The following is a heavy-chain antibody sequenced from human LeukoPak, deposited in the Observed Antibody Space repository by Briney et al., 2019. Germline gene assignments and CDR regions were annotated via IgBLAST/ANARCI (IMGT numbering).Heavy chain of an antibody. V-gene: IGHV3-23*01. J-gene: IGHJ4*02. CDR3: ANPRDSSGYYEFDY. CDR1: GFTFSSYA. CDR2: ISGSGGST. D-gene: IGHD3-22*01. Sequence: GGSLRLSCAASGFTFSSYAMSWVGQAPGKGLEWVSAISGSGGSTYYADSVKGRFTISRDNSKNTLYLQMNSLRAEDTAVYYCANPRDSSGYYEFDYWGQGTLVTVSS.